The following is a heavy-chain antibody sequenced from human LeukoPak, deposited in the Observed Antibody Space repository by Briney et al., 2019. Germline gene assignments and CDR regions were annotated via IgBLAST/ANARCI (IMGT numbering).Heavy chain of an antibody. J-gene: IGHJ4*02. CDR2: ISYDGSNK. CDR1: GFTFSSYG. Sequence: GGSLRLSCAASGFTFSSYGMHWVRQAPGKGLEWVAVISYDGSNKYYADSVKGRFTISRDNAKNSLYLQMNSLRAEDTAVYYCARVAAGDYWGQGTLVTVSS. D-gene: IGHD3-10*01. CDR3: ARVAAGDY. V-gene: IGHV3-30*03.